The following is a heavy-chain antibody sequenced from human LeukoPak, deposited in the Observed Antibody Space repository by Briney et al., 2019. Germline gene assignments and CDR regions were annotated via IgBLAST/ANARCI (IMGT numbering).Heavy chain of an antibody. CDR1: GFTFSSYA. D-gene: IGHD1-26*01. Sequence: GGSLRLSCAASGFTFSSYAMHWVRQAPGKGLEWVAVISYDGSNKYYADSVKGRFTISRDNSKNTLYLQMNSLRAEDTAVYYCARAALRYSGSYYGDYWGQGTLVTVSS. CDR2: ISYDGSNK. CDR3: ARAALRYSGSYYGDY. V-gene: IGHV3-30-3*01. J-gene: IGHJ4*02.